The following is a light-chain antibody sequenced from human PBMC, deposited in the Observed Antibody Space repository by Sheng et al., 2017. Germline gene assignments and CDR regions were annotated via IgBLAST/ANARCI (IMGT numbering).Light chain of an antibody. CDR3: QRYGSSPPYT. V-gene: IGKV3-20*01. CDR2: GAS. J-gene: IGKJ2*01. Sequence: EIVLTQSPGTLSLSPGERATLSCRASQSISSNYLAWYQQKPGQPPRLLIYGASSRAAGIPDRFSGSGSGTDFSLTISRLEPEDFAVYYCQRYGSSPPYTFGQGTKLEI. CDR1: QSISSNY.